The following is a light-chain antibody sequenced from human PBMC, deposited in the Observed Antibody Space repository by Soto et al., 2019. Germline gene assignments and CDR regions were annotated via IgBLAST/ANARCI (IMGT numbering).Light chain of an antibody. CDR2: DAS. V-gene: IGKV1-5*01. J-gene: IGKJ1*01. CDR3: QQYETFSGT. Sequence: DIQMTQSPSTLSASVGHTVTVTCRASQSVSGWLAWYQPKPGEVPKLLIYDASALPRGVPSRFSGSGSGTKFTLTIASLQPDDFATYYCQQYETFSGTFGPGTKVDIK. CDR1: QSVSGW.